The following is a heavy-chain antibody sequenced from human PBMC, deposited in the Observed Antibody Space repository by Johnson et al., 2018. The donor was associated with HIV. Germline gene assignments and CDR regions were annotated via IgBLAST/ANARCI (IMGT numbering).Heavy chain of an antibody. J-gene: IGHJ3*02. V-gene: IGHV3-11*04. Sequence: VQLVESGGGLVKPGGSLRLSCAASGFTFSDYYMSWIRQAPGKGLEWVSYISSSGSTIYYADSVKGRFTISRDDSRNTLHLQMNSLRVEDTAVYYCARDPGGSLGAFDIWGQGTIVTVSP. CDR3: ARDPGGSLGAFDI. D-gene: IGHD1-26*01. CDR2: ISSSGSTI. CDR1: GFTFSDYY.